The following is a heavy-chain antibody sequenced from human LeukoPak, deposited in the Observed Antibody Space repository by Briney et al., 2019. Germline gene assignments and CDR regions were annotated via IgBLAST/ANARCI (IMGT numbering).Heavy chain of an antibody. CDR1: GYTFTAGA. CDR3: TRSGYSRGDY. J-gene: IGHJ4*02. CDR2: ISASNGNT. D-gene: IGHD1-26*01. Sequence: ASVKVSCKASGYTFTAGAINWVRQAPGQGLEWMGWISASNGNTVYAQKFQDRLTMTTDTSTSTAYMELRSLRSDDTAVYYCTRSGYSRGDYWXQGTLVTVSS. V-gene: IGHV1-18*01.